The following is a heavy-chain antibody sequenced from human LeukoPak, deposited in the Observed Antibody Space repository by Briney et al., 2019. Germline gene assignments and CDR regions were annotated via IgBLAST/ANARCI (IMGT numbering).Heavy chain of an antibody. Sequence: GGSLRLSCAASGFTFSSYWMSWVRQAPGKGLEWVANIKQDGSEKYYVDSVKGRFTISRDNAKNSLYLQMNSLRAEDTAVYYCARDSTYYYGSGMGYYYYMDVWGKGTTVTVSS. CDR3: ARDSTYYYGSGMGYYYYMDV. D-gene: IGHD3-10*01. J-gene: IGHJ6*03. CDR2: IKQDGSEK. CDR1: GFTFSSYW. V-gene: IGHV3-7*01.